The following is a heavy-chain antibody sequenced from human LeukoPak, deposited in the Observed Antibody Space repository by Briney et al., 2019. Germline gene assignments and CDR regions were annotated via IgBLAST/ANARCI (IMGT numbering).Heavy chain of an antibody. D-gene: IGHD3-22*01. Sequence: PGGSLRLSCAASGFTFTSHGMHWVRQAPGKGLEWVSYISSSGSTIYYADSVKGRFTISRDNAKNSLYLQMNSLRAEDTAVYYCARGLSHGYYDSSGYLDYWGQGTLVTVSS. CDR3: ARGLSHGYYDSSGYLDY. CDR1: GFTFTSHG. V-gene: IGHV3-48*04. CDR2: ISSSGSTI. J-gene: IGHJ4*02.